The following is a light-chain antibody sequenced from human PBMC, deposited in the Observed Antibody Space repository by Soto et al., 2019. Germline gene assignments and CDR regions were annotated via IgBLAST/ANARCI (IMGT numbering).Light chain of an antibody. Sequence: DIQMTQSPYSLSASVGDRVTITCRASQSISSYLNWYQQKPGKAPKLLIYAASSLQSGVPSRFSCSGSGTDFTLTISSLQPEDFATYYCQQSYSTPQTFGQGTKV. V-gene: IGKV1-39*01. CDR1: QSISSY. J-gene: IGKJ1*01. CDR3: QQSYSTPQT. CDR2: AAS.